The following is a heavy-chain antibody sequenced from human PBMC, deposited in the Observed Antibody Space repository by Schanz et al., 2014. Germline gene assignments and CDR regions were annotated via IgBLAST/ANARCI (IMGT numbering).Heavy chain of an antibody. J-gene: IGHJ4*02. D-gene: IGHD6-13*01. Sequence: QVQLVQSGPEVEKPGASVKVSCKTSGYTFTEYTMYWLRQAPGQRLEWMGWINSANGNTKYSHRFQGRVTMTRDTSTSTVYMELSSLRSEDTAVYYCARDGVDAAAGGNYWGQGTRVTVSS. CDR3: ARDGVDAAAGGNY. CDR2: INSANGNT. CDR1: GYTFTEYT. V-gene: IGHV1-3*01.